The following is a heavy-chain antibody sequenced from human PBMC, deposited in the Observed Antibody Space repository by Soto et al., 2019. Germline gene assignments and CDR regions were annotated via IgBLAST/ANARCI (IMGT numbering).Heavy chain of an antibody. CDR1: GFTFSSYA. V-gene: IGHV3-23*01. CDR2: ISGSGGSK. J-gene: IGHJ2*01. CDR3: ARQAYCGGDCSYFDL. Sequence: GGSLRLSCAASGFTFSSYAMSWVRQAPGKGLEWVSAISGSGGSKYYADSVKGRFTISRDNSKNTLYLQMNSLRAADTAVYYCARQAYCGGDCSYFDLWGRGTLVTVS. D-gene: IGHD2-21*01.